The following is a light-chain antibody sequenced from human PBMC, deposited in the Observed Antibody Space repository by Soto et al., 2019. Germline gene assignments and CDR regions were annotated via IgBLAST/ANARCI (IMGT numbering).Light chain of an antibody. CDR2: WAS. CDR1: XXVXYRSNNENS. J-gene: IGKJ2*01. V-gene: IGKV4-1*01. Sequence: DIVMTQSPDXLAXSLGXXXTXXXXSXXXVXYRSNNENSLAWYQQKPGQPPKLLIYWASTRESGVPDRFSGSGSGTDFTLTISSLQAEDVAVYFCQQYYSTPLTFGQGTKLEIK. CDR3: QQYYSTPLT.